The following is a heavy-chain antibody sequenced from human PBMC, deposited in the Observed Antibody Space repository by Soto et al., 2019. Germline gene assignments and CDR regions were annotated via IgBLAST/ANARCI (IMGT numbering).Heavy chain of an antibody. Sequence: QVQLVESGGGVVQPGGSLRLSCAASGFTFSSYGMQWVRQSPGEGLEWVAIMAHDGSDQYYGDSVKGRFTISRANSKNTLSLQMDSLRPEGTAVYYCARSSGGSSYYPPDYWGQGTLVTVSS. CDR2: MAHDGSDQ. V-gene: IGHV3-30*03. CDR1: GFTFSSYG. J-gene: IGHJ4*02. D-gene: IGHD2-15*01. CDR3: ARSSGGSSYYPPDY.